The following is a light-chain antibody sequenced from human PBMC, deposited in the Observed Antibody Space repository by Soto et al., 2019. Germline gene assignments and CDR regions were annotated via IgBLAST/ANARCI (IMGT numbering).Light chain of an antibody. CDR1: QSISSW. Sequence: DIQMTQSPSTLSASVGDRVTITCRASQSISSWLAWYQQKPGKAPKLLIYEASNLESGVPSRFSGSGSGTEFTLTISSLQPDDFATYYCQQSNNDPWTFGQGTKVDIK. V-gene: IGKV1-5*03. J-gene: IGKJ1*01. CDR2: EAS. CDR3: QQSNNDPWT.